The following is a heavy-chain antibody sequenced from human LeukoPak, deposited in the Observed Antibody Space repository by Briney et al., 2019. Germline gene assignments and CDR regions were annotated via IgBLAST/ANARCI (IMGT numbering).Heavy chain of an antibody. D-gene: IGHD4-17*01. CDR2: ISGSGGST. Sequence: GGTLRLSCAASGFTFSSYGMSWVRQAPGKGLEWVSAISGSGGSTYYADSVKDRFTISRDNSKNTLYLQMNSLRAEDTAVYYCAKDLDYGDYDYWGQGTLVTVSS. V-gene: IGHV3-23*01. J-gene: IGHJ4*02. CDR1: GFTFSSYG. CDR3: AKDLDYGDYDY.